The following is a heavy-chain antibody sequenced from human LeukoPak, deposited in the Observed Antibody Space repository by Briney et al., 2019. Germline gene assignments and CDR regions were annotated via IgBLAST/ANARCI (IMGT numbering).Heavy chain of an antibody. CDR3: AKVDAAWLVHY. Sequence: GGSLRLSCAASGFTFSSYGMSWVRQAPGKRLEGVSDISGSGGSTYYADSVRGRFTISRDNSKNTQYLQMNSLRAEDTAVYYCAKVDAAWLVHYWGQGTLVTVSS. D-gene: IGHD3-9*01. CDR1: GFTFSSYG. V-gene: IGHV3-23*01. J-gene: IGHJ4*02. CDR2: ISGSGGST.